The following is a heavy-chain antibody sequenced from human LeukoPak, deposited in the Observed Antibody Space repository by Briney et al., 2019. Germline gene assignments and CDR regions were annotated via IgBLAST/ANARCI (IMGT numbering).Heavy chain of an antibody. J-gene: IGHJ4*02. Sequence: GGSLRLSCAASGFTLNSAWMNWVRQAPGKGLEWVGRIKSKADGDTKDYAALVKGRFTISRDDSKNTLYLQMSGLKTEDTAVYYCTTITMILVHPDYWGLGTLVTVSA. V-gene: IGHV3-15*07. D-gene: IGHD3-22*01. CDR2: IKSKADGDTK. CDR3: TTITMILVHPDY. CDR1: GFTLNSAW.